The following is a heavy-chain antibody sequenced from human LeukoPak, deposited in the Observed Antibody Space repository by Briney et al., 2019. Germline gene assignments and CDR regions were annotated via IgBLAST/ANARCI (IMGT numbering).Heavy chain of an antibody. Sequence: PSETLSLTCAVYGGSFSGYYWSWIRQPPGKGLEWIGEINHSGSTNYNPSLKSRVTISVDTSKNQFSLKLSSVTAADTAVYYCARGVAVAGLNNWFDPWGQGTLVTVSS. CDR1: GGSFSGYY. D-gene: IGHD6-19*01. CDR3: ARGVAVAGLNNWFDP. CDR2: INHSGST. V-gene: IGHV4-34*01. J-gene: IGHJ5*02.